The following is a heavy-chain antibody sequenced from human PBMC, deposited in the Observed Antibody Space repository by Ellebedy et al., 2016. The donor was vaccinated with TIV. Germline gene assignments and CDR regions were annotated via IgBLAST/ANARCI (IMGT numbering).Heavy chain of an antibody. CDR1: GGSLTNHF. V-gene: IGHV4-59*11. CDR2: IYYTGRT. D-gene: IGHD6-13*01. Sequence: MPSETLSLTCTVSGGSLTNHFWSWIRQPPGKGLAWIASIYYTGRTNYNPSLKSRVSISVDTSKNQISLTLMTSVSAADTAVYYCARVAITAAVGGGCFDLWGRGTLVTVSS. J-gene: IGHJ2*01. CDR3: ARVAITAAVGGGCFDL.